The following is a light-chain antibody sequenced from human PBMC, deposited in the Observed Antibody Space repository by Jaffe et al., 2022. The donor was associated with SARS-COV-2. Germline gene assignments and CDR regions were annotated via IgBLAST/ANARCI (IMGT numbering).Light chain of an antibody. Sequence: QSVLTQPPSVSAAPGQKVTISCSGSSSNIGKNFVSWYQQLPGTAPKLLICDNNNRPSGIPDRFSGSKSGTSATLGITGLQTGDEADYYCGTWDSSLSAGVFGGGTKLTVL. V-gene: IGLV1-51*01. CDR3: GTWDSSLSAGV. CDR1: SSNIGKNF. CDR2: DNN. J-gene: IGLJ2*01.